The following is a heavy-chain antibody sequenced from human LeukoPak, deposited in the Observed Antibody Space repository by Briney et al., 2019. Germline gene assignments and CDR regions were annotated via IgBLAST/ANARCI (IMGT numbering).Heavy chain of an antibody. Sequence: PSETLSLTCTVSGGSISSYYWSWIRQPPGKGPEWIGYIYYSGSTNYNPSLKSRVTISVGTSKNQFSLKLSSVTAADTAVYYCARVRGRNAFDIWGQGTMVTVSS. CDR3: ARVRGRNAFDI. V-gene: IGHV4-59*01. CDR1: GGSISSYY. J-gene: IGHJ3*02. CDR2: IYYSGST.